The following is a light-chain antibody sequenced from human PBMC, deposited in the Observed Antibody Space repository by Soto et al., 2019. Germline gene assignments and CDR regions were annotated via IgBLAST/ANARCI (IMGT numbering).Light chain of an antibody. CDR2: AAS. Sequence: DIQMTQSPSSLSASVGDRVTITCRASQSISSYLNWYQQKPGKAPKLLVYAASSLQSGVPSRFSGSESGTVFTLTISSLVPEDFAVYYCQQRSSWPLTFGGGTKVDIK. CDR1: QSISSY. CDR3: QQRSSWPLT. J-gene: IGKJ4*01. V-gene: IGKV1-39*01.